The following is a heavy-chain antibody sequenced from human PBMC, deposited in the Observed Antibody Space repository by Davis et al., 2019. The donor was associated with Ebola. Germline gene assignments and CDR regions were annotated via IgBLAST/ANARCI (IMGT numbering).Heavy chain of an antibody. CDR2: LSSSGGLS. V-gene: IGHV3-23*01. CDR1: GYTFRIHA. J-gene: IGHJ3*02. CDR3: AKGEQYCSDISCYSFDAFGS. D-gene: IGHD2-2*01. Sequence: GGSLRLSCAASGYTFRIHAMTWVRQAPGKGLEWVSALSSSGGLSYYADSVKGRFTISRDNSKNTLYLQMDSLTAEDTAVYYCAKGEQYCSDISCYSFDAFGSWGQGTMVTVSS.